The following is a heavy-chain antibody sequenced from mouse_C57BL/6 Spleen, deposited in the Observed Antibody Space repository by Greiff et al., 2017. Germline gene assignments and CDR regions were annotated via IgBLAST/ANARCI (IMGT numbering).Heavy chain of an antibody. J-gene: IGHJ2*01. CDR3: ARDYYYGSSYIDY. Sequence: DQLQQSGPELVKPGASVKISCKASGYSFTGYYMNWVKQSPEKSLEWIGEINPSTGGTTYNQKFKAKATLTVDKSSSTAYMQLKSLTSEDSAVYYCARDYYYGSSYIDYWGQGTTLTVSS. CDR2: INPSTGGT. D-gene: IGHD1-1*01. V-gene: IGHV1-42*01. CDR1: GYSFTGYY.